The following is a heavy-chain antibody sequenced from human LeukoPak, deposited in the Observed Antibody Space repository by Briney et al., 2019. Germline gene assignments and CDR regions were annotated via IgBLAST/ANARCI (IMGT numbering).Heavy chain of an antibody. Sequence: QPGGSLRLSCAASGFTFSSYGMYWVRQAPGKGLEWVAFIRYDGSNKYYADSVKGRFTLSRDNSKNTLYLQMNSLRAEDTALYYCAREHPSDAGSYYFDYWGQGTLVTVSS. J-gene: IGHJ4*02. CDR1: GFTFSSYG. CDR2: IRYDGSNK. V-gene: IGHV3-30*02. D-gene: IGHD1-26*01. CDR3: AREHPSDAGSYYFDY.